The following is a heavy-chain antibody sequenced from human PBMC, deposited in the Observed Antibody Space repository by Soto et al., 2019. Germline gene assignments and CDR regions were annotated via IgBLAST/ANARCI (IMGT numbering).Heavy chain of an antibody. Sequence: SETLSLTCAVYGGSFSGYYWSWIRQPPGKGLEWIGEINHSGSTNYSPSLKSRVTISVDTSKNQFSLKLRSVTAADTAVFYCAGLYPYESSGYHLNYWGQGVLVTVSS. CDR2: INHSGST. V-gene: IGHV4-34*01. CDR1: GGSFSGYY. D-gene: IGHD3-22*01. CDR3: AGLYPYESSGYHLNY. J-gene: IGHJ4*02.